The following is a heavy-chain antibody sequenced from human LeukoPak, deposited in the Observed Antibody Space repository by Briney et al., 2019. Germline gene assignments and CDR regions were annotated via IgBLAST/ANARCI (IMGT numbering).Heavy chain of an antibody. CDR1: GGSISSYY. CDR3: AGRDSCYQNDAFDN. D-gene: IGHD5-12*01. J-gene: IGHJ3*02. V-gene: IGHV4-59*01. CDR2: IYYSGST. Sequence: SETLSLTCTVSGGSISSYYWSWIRQPPGKGLEWIGYIYYSGSTNYNPSLKSRVTISVDTSKNQFSLKLSSVTAADTAVYYCAGRDSCYQNDAFDNWGQGKKGTVSS.